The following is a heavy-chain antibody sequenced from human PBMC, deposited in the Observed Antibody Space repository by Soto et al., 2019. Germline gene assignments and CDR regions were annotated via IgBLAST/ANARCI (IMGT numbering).Heavy chain of an antibody. CDR2: INAGNGNT. CDR3: ARDGYSSGWYGYYYYYYMDV. Sequence: QVQLVQSGAEMKKPGASVKVSCKASGYTFTSYAMHWVRQAPGQRLRWMGWINAGNGNTKYSQKFQGRVTITRDTSASTAYIELSSLRSEDTAVYYCARDGYSSGWYGYYYYYYMDVWCNGTTVTVSS. CDR1: GYTFTSYA. J-gene: IGHJ6*03. D-gene: IGHD6-19*01. V-gene: IGHV1-3*01.